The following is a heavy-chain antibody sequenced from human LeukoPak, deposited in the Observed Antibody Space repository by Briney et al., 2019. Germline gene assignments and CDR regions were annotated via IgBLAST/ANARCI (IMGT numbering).Heavy chain of an antibody. Sequence: GGSLRLSCAASGFTYRSYEMHWVTQAPGKALEWVLYISISGSTIFYADSVKRRFTISRDNPKNSLYLQMNSLRAADTAVCYCARERGDRVATMIFDYWGQGTVVTVS. J-gene: IGHJ4*02. CDR3: ARERGDRVATMIFDY. V-gene: IGHV3-48*03. CDR1: GFTYRSYE. D-gene: IGHD5-12*01. CDR2: ISISGSTI.